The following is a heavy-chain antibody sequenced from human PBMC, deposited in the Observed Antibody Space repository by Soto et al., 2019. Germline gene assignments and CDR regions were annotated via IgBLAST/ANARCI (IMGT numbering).Heavy chain of an antibody. V-gene: IGHV1-8*01. CDR1: GYTCTIYD. CDR2: MNPNSGNA. Sequence: SVKVSCKASGYTCTIYDINCVRRATGQGREGMGWMNPNSGNAGYAQKFQGRVTMTRNTSISTAYMELSSLRSEDTAVYYCARGMTAGDYWGQGTLVTVSS. D-gene: IGHD3-16*01. CDR3: ARGMTAGDY. J-gene: IGHJ4*02.